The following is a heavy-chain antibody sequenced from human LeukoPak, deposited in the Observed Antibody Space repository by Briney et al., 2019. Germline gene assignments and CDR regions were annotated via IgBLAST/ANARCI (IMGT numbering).Heavy chain of an antibody. J-gene: IGHJ4*02. D-gene: IGHD6-19*01. CDR1: GASISNDY. V-gene: IGHV4-4*07. Sequence: KPSETLSLTCTVSGASISNDYWSWFRQPAGKGPEWIGRVYSIGSTNYNPSLKSRVMLSVDTSKNQFSLNLNSVTAADTAVYYCAREAVAVYFDYWGQGTLVTVSS. CDR2: VYSIGST. CDR3: AREAVAVYFDY.